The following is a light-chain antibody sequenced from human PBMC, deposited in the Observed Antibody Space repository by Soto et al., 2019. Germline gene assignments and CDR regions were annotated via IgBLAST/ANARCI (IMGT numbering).Light chain of an antibody. V-gene: IGKV1-5*01. CDR2: EAS. CDR3: QQYNSYSPST. CDR1: QSIGSW. Sequence: DIQMTQSPSTLSASVGDRVTITCRASQSIGSWLAWYQQQPGKAPKLQINEASSLGSGGPSRFSGSGSGTEFTLTISSLQPDDFAFYYCQQYNSYSPSTFGQGTKLEIK. J-gene: IGKJ2*01.